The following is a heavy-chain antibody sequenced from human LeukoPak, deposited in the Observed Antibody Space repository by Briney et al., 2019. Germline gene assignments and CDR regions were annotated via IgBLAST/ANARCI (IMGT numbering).Heavy chain of an antibody. CDR1: GGSISSGGYY. V-gene: IGHV4-31*03. Sequence: SQTLSLTCTVSGGSISSGGYYWSWIRQHPGKGLEWIGYIYYSGSNYYNPSLKSRVTISVDTSKNQFSLKLSSVTAADTAVYYCARDSPSYGMDVWGQGTTVTVSS. CDR2: IYYSGSN. J-gene: IGHJ6*02. CDR3: ARDSPSYGMDV.